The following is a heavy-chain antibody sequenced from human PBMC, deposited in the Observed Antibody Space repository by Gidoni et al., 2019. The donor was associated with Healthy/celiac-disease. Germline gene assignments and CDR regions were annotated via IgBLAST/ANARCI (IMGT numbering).Heavy chain of an antibody. CDR1: GCTVSSDA. Sequence: EVQLLESGGGLVKPGGSLRLSCAASGCTVSSDAMSWVRQAPGKGLEWVSSISGSGGSTYYADSVKGRFPISRDNSKNTLYLQMTSLRAEDTAVYYCAKDPTNYGDYYFDYWGQGTLVTVSS. V-gene: IGHV3-23*01. J-gene: IGHJ4*02. D-gene: IGHD4-17*01. CDR3: AKDPTNYGDYYFDY. CDR2: ISGSGGST.